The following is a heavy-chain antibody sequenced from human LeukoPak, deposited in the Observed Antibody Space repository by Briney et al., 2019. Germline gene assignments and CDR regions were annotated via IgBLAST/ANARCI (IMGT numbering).Heavy chain of an antibody. CDR3: ARGRIAGDI. D-gene: IGHD2-15*01. CDR2: MYLSGTT. CDR1: GDSINSLDL. V-gene: IGHV4-4*02. J-gene: IGHJ3*02. Sequence: SGTLSLTCTVSGDSINSLDLWSWVRQPPGKGLEWIGEMYLSGTTHYNPSLKSRVTISVDTSKNQFSLKLSSVTAADTAVYYCARGRIAGDIWGQGTMVTVSS.